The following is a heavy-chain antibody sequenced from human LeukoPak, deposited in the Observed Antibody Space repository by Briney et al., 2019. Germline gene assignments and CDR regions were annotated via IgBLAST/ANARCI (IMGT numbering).Heavy chain of an antibody. CDR2: ISYDGSNK. D-gene: IGHD1-26*01. V-gene: IGHV3-30-3*01. CDR1: GFTFSSYA. CDR3: ARDSIVGAT. Sequence: GRSLRLPCAASGFTFSSYAMHWVRQAPGKGLEWVAVISYDGSNKYYADSVKGRFTISRDNSKNTLYLQMNSLRAEDTAVYYCARDSIVGATWGQGTLVTVSS. J-gene: IGHJ4*02.